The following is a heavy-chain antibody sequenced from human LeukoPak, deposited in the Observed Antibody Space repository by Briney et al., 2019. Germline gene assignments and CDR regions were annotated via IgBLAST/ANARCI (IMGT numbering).Heavy chain of an antibody. CDR1: GFTFGSYW. CDR2: IWYDGSYT. CDR3: AKPTSGDGSFLIDY. V-gene: IGHV3-33*06. Sequence: GGSLRLSCAASGFTFGSYWMSWVRQAPGKGLKWVAVIWYDGSYTYYAESVKGRFTISRDNSRNTLYLQMSSLRAEDTAVYYCAKPTSGDGSFLIDYWGQGTLVTLSS. D-gene: IGHD1-26*01. J-gene: IGHJ4*02.